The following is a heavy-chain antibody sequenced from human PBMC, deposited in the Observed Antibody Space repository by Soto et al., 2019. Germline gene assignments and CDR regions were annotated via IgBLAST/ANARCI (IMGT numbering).Heavy chain of an antibody. J-gene: IGHJ4*02. Sequence: EVQLVQSGAEVKKPGESLKISCNGSGYSFTTYWIGWVRQMPGKGLEWMGIIYPGDSDTRYSPSFQGQVSISADKSINTAYLQWSSLKASDTAMYYCARRQYYDSSGHYHSFDYWGQGTLVTVSS. CDR1: GYSFTTYW. V-gene: IGHV5-51*03. CDR3: ARRQYYDSSGHYHSFDY. D-gene: IGHD3-22*01. CDR2: IYPGDSDT.